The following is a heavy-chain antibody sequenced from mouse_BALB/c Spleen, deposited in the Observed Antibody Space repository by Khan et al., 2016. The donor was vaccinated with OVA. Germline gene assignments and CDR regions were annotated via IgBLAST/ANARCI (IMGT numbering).Heavy chain of an antibody. CDR3: ARLAYYYNSEGLAY. V-gene: IGHV5-6*01. D-gene: IGHD1-1*01. J-gene: IGHJ3*01. CDR1: GFTFSTYG. Sequence: EVELVESGGDFVRPGGSLKLSCAASGFTFSTYGMSWVRQTPDKRLEWVATINTGGAYTHYPDSVKGRFTISRDNAKNPLYLQLRSQKSEDTAIYDGARLAYYYNSEGLAYWGKGTLVTVSA. CDR2: INTGGAYT.